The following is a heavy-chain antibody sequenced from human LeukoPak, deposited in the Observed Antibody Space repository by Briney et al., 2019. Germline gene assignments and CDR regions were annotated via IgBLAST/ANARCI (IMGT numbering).Heavy chain of an antibody. V-gene: IGHV3-21*04. CDR3: VRDFSTVTTAYLHH. CDR1: GFTFNSYS. D-gene: IGHD4-17*01. CDR2: ISSSSRHI. J-gene: IGHJ1*01. Sequence: PGGSLRLSCAASGFTFNSYSMNRVRQAPGKGLEWVSSISSSSRHIYYADSVKGRFTIFRDDAKNSLFLQMDSLRVEDTAMYYCVRDFSTVTTAYLHHWGQGTLLTVSS.